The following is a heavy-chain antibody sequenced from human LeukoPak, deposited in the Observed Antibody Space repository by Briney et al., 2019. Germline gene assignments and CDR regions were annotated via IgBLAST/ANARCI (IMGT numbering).Heavy chain of an antibody. D-gene: IGHD3-22*01. V-gene: IGHV5-51*01. J-gene: IGHJ4*02. CDR2: IYPGDSDT. CDR3: ARLYDSSGYYPDY. CDR1: GYSFTSYW. Sequence: GESLKISCKGSGYSFTSYWIGWVRQMPGKGLEWMGIIYPGDSDTRYSPSFQRQVTTSADKSISIAYLQWSSLKASDTAMYYCARLYDSSGYYPDYWGQGALVTVSS.